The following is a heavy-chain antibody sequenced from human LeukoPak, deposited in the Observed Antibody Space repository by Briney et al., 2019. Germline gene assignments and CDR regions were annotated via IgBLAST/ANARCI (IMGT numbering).Heavy chain of an antibody. V-gene: IGHV3-23*01. CDR3: AKDRVPTTVTRSKYFQH. J-gene: IGHJ1*01. CDR2: ISGSGGST. Sequence: GGSLRLSCAASGFTFSSYAMTWVRQAPGKGLEWVSAISGSGGSTYYADSVKGRFTISRDNSKNTLYLQMNSLRAEDTAVYYCAKDRVPTTVTRSKYFQHWGQGTLVTVSS. CDR1: GFTFSSYA. D-gene: IGHD4-17*01.